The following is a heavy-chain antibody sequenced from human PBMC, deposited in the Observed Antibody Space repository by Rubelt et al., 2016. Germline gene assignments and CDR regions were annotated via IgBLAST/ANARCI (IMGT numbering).Heavy chain of an antibody. CDR1: GYTFTSYY. J-gene: IGHJ4*02. CDR2: INPSGGST. V-gene: IGHV1-46*01. CDR3: ARESSSGWYIDY. D-gene: IGHD6-19*01. Sequence: QVQLVQSGAEVKKPGASVKVSCKASGYTFTSYYMHWVRQAPGQGLEWMGIINPSGGSTSYEPKVQGRVTMTMDTSTSTVYMELSSLRSEDTAVYYCARESSSGWYIDYWGQGTLVTVSS.